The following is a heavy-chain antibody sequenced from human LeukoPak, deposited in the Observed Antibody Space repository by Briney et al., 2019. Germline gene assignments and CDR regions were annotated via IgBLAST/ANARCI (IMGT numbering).Heavy chain of an antibody. CDR3: ASSTMTFYY. CDR2: ISSSSSTI. D-gene: IGHD3-22*01. CDR1: GFTFSSYG. V-gene: IGHV3-48*04. Sequence: GGSLRLSCSASGFTFSSYGMHWVRQAPGKGLEWVSYISSSSSTIYYADSVKGRFTISRDNAKNSLYLQMNSLRAEDTAVYYCASSTMTFYYWGQGTLVTVSS. J-gene: IGHJ4*02.